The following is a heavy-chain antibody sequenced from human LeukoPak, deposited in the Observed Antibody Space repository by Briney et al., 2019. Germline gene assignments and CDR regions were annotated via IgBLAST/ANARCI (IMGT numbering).Heavy chain of an antibody. CDR2: IYYSGST. D-gene: IGHD6-13*01. Sequence: SETLSLTCTVSGGSIGSSSYYWGWIRQPPGKGLEWIGSIYYSGSTYYNPSLKSRVTISVDTSKNQFSLKLSSVTAADTAVYYCARPRVAAAGRGWFDPWGQGTLVTVSS. CDR1: GGSIGSSSYY. CDR3: ARPRVAAAGRGWFDP. J-gene: IGHJ5*02. V-gene: IGHV4-39*01.